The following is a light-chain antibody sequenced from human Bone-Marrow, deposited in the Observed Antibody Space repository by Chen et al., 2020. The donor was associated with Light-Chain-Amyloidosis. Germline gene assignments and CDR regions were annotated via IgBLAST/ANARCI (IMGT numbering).Light chain of an antibody. V-gene: IGKV1-9*01. Sequence: DIQLTQSPSFLSASVGDRVTITCRATRAISSYLAWYQQKPGKAPELLIYAAPTLQSDVPSRFSGSGSGPEFTLTISSLQPEDFATYYCQQLASYPLTFGGGTKVEI. CDR2: AAP. CDR3: QQLASYPLT. CDR1: RAISSY. J-gene: IGKJ4*01.